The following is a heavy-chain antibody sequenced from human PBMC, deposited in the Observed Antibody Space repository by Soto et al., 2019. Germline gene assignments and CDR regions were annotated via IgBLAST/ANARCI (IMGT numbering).Heavy chain of an antibody. CDR1: GGTFSSYA. D-gene: IGHD3-22*01. Sequence: ASVKVSCKASGGTFSSYAISWVRQAPGQGLEWMGGIIPIFGTANYAQKFQGRVTITADESTSTAYMELSSLRSEDTAVYYCARDSKTYYYDSSGYRIRGYFDYWGQGTLVTVSS. CDR3: ARDSKTYYYDSSGYRIRGYFDY. J-gene: IGHJ4*02. V-gene: IGHV1-69*13. CDR2: IIPIFGTA.